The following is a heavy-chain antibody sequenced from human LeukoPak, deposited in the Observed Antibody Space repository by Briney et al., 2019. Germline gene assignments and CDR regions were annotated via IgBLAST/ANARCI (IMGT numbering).Heavy chain of an antibody. V-gene: IGHV1-2*02. CDR3: ARVDTAINWFDP. CDR2: INPNSGGT. J-gene: IGHJ5*02. D-gene: IGHD5-18*01. Sequence: SVKVSCKASGYTFTGYYMHWVRQAPGQGLEWMGWINPNSGGTNYAQKFQGRVTMTRDTSISTAYMELSRLRSDDTAVYYCARVDTAINWFDPWGQGTLVTVSS. CDR1: GYTFTGYY.